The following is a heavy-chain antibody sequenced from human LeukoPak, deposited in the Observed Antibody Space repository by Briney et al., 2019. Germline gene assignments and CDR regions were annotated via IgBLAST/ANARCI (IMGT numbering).Heavy chain of an antibody. Sequence: GGSLRLSCAASGFTFSTYSMNWVRQAPGKGLEWVSFISSGSSYIYYADSVKGRFTISRDNAKNSLYLQMNSLRDEDTAVYYCARGRSQTDTIDYWGQGTLVIVSS. CDR3: ARGRSQTDTIDY. V-gene: IGHV3-21*06. J-gene: IGHJ4*02. D-gene: IGHD1-14*01. CDR1: GFTFSTYS. CDR2: ISSGSSYI.